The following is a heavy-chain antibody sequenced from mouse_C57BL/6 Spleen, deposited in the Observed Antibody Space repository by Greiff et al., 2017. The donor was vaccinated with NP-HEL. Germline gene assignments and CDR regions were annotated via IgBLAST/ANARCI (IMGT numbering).Heavy chain of an antibody. V-gene: IGHV1-26*01. Sequence: VQLQQSGPELVKPGASVKISCKASGYTFTDYYMNWVKQSHGKSLEWIGDINPNNGGTSYNQKFKGKATLTVDKYSSTAYMELRSLTSDDSAVYYGASGYGSLDYWGQGTTLTVSS. CDR2: INPNNGGT. CDR3: ASGYGSLDY. D-gene: IGHD1-1*01. CDR1: GYTFTDYY. J-gene: IGHJ2*01.